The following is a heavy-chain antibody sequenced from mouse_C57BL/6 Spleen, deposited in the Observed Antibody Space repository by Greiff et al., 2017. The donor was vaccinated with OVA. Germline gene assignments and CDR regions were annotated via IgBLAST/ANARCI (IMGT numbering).Heavy chain of an antibody. D-gene: IGHD1-1*01. Sequence: QVTLKESGAELVRPGASVKLSCKASGYTFTDYYINWVKQRPGQGLEWIARIYPGSGNTYYNEKFKGKATLTAEKSSSTAYMQLSSLTSEDSAVYFCARSSNFDYWGQGTTLTVSS. V-gene: IGHV1-76*01. CDR2: IYPGSGNT. CDR1: GYTFTDYY. J-gene: IGHJ2*01. CDR3: ARSSNFDY.